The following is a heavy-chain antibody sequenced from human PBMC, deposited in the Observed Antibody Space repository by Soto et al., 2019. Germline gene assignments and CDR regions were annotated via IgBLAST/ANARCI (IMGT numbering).Heavy chain of an antibody. Sequence: GGSLRLSCSASGFTFSSYAMHWVRQAPGKGLEYVSAISSNGGSTYYADSVKGRFTISRDNSKNTLYLQMSSLRAEDTAVYYCVKAPEDYYGSGYFDYWGQGTLVTVSS. CDR2: ISSNGGST. D-gene: IGHD3-10*01. CDR1: GFTFSSYA. CDR3: VKAPEDYYGSGYFDY. V-gene: IGHV3-64D*08. J-gene: IGHJ4*02.